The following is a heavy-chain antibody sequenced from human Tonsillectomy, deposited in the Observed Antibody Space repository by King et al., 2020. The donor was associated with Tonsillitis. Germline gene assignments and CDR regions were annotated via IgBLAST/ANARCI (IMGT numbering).Heavy chain of an antibody. CDR3: GSYCRGDSCYSGYYDY. CDR2: ISGSGDST. V-gene: IGHV3-23*04. Sequence: VQLVESGGGLVQPGESLRLSCAASGVTFSNYAMSWVRQAPGKGLEWVSSISGSGDSTYYADSLKGRFTISRDNSKNTLYLQMNSLRVEDTAVYYCGSYCRGDSCYSGYYDYRGQGTLVTVSS. J-gene: IGHJ4*02. CDR1: GVTFSNYA. D-gene: IGHD2-15*01.